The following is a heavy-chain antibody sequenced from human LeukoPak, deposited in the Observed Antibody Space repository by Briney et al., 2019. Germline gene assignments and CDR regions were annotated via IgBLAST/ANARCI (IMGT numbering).Heavy chain of an antibody. Sequence: GESLQISFKGSGYSFPSYWIGWVRQMPGKGLEWMGIIYPGDSDTRYSPSFQGQVTISADKSISTAYLQWSSLKASDTAMYYCARPRNARGGDAFDIWGQGTRVTVSS. D-gene: IGHD3-16*01. CDR1: GYSFPSYW. J-gene: IGHJ3*02. CDR2: IYPGDSDT. V-gene: IGHV5-51*01. CDR3: ARPRNARGGDAFDI.